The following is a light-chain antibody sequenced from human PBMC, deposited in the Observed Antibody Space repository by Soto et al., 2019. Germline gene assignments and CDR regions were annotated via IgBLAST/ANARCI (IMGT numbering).Light chain of an antibody. CDR2: EVS. CDR1: SSDVGGYNY. CDR3: GTWDSSLSAV. J-gene: IGLJ1*01. V-gene: IGLV2-14*01. Sequence: QSVLTQPASVSGSPGQSITISCTGTSSDVGGYNYVSWYQQHPGKAPKLIIYEVSNRPSGVSNRFSGSKSGTSATLGITGLQTGDEADYYCGTWDSSLSAVFGTGTKLTVL.